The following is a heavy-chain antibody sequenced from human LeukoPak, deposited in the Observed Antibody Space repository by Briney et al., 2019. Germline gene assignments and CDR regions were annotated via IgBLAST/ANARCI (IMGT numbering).Heavy chain of an antibody. CDR1: GFTFSSYE. Sequence: GGSLRLSCAASGFTFSSYEMNWVRQAPGKGLEWVSAISGSGGSTYYADSVKGRFTISRDNSKNTLYLQMNSLRAEDTAVYYCAKDRSPRVGAVDYWGQGTLVTVSS. J-gene: IGHJ4*02. V-gene: IGHV3-23*01. CDR3: AKDRSPRVGAVDY. D-gene: IGHD1-26*01. CDR2: ISGSGGST.